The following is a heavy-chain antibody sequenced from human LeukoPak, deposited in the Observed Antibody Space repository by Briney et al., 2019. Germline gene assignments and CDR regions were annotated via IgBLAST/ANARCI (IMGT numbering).Heavy chain of an antibody. J-gene: IGHJ5*02. Sequence: APVTVSCKASGYTFTSYDINWVRQATGQGLEWMGWMNPNSGNTGYAQKFQGRVTMTRNTSIGTAYMELSSLRSEDTAVYYCARAPHLYYGDYGGDWFDTWGQGTLVTVSS. D-gene: IGHD4-17*01. CDR3: ARAPHLYYGDYGGDWFDT. CDR1: GYTFTSYD. V-gene: IGHV1-8*01. CDR2: MNPNSGNT.